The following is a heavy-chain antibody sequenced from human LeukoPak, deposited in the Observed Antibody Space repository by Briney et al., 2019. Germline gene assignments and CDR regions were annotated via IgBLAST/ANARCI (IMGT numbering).Heavy chain of an antibody. J-gene: IGHJ4*02. CDR1: IFTFSTYA. V-gene: IGHV3-23*01. CDR2: ISGSGSST. Sequence: PGGSLRLSCAASIFTFSTYAMSWVCQAPGKGLEWVSAISGSGSSTYYADSVKGRFTISRDNSKNMLYLQMNSLRAEDTAVYYCAKQIPAALYYFDYWGQGTLVTVSS. CDR3: AKQIPAALYYFDY. D-gene: IGHD2-2*01.